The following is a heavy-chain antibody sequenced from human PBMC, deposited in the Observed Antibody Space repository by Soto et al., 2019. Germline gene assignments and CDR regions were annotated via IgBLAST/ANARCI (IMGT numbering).Heavy chain of an antibody. D-gene: IGHD6-19*01. CDR2: INAGNGNT. J-gene: IGHJ6*02. CDR1: GYTFTSYA. Sequence: ASVKVSCKASGYTFTSYAMHWVRQAPGQRLEWMGWINAGNGNTKYSQKFQGRVTITRDTSASTAYMELSSLRSEDTAVYYCAMNKAVGKVGGMDVWGQGTTVTVSS. V-gene: IGHV1-3*01. CDR3: AMNKAVGKVGGMDV.